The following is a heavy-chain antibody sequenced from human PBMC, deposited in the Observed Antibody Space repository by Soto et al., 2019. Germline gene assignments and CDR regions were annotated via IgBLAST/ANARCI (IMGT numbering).Heavy chain of an antibody. CDR1: GFTFSSYW. V-gene: IGHV3-74*01. Sequence: DVQLEESGGGLVQPGGSLRLSCGASGFTFSSYWMHWVRQAPGKGLVWVSRINSDGSRTNYADSVKGRFTISRDNAKNTVYLQMNSLSAEDTAVYYCARIGTGYYYMDVWGKGTTVTVS. J-gene: IGHJ6*03. CDR3: ARIGTGYYYMDV. D-gene: IGHD2-8*02. CDR2: INSDGSRT.